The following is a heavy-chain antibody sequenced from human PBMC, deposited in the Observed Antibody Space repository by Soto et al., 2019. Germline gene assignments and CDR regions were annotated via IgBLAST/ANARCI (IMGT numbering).Heavy chain of an antibody. Sequence: SETLSLTCTVSGGSISSGDYFWSWIRQPPGKGLEWIGYIFYSGSTYYNPSLKSRVTISVDTSKNQFSLKLSSVTAADTAVYYCARRGGLDSSGYSSPFDYWGQGTLVTVSS. CDR3: ARRGGLDSSGYSSPFDY. D-gene: IGHD3-22*01. J-gene: IGHJ4*02. V-gene: IGHV4-30-4*01. CDR1: GGSISSGDYF. CDR2: IFYSGST.